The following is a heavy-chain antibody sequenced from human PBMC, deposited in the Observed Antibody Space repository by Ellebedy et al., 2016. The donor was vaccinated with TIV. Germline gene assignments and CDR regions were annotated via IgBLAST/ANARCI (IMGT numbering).Heavy chain of an antibody. CDR2: IIPIFGTA. CDR1: GGTFSSYA. D-gene: IGHD6-19*01. J-gene: IGHJ6*02. Sequence: AASVKVSCKASGGTFSSYAISWVRQAPGQGLEWVGGIIPIFGTANYAQKFQGRVTITADESTSTAYMELSSLRSEDTAVYYCATGGLASYYYGMDVWGQGTTVTVSS. V-gene: IGHV1-69*13. CDR3: ATGGLASYYYGMDV.